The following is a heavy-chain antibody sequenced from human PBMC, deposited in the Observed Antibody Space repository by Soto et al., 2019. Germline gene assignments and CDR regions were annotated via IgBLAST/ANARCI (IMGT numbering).Heavy chain of an antibody. CDR3: AVARLFGAEAGSDAFDI. V-gene: IGHV1-69*01. J-gene: IGHJ3*02. D-gene: IGHD6-13*01. CDR1: GGTFSSYA. Sequence: QVQLVQSGAEVKKPGSSVKVSCKASGGTFSSYAISWVRQAPGQGLEWMGGIITIFGTANYAQKFKGRVTITADESTNKAYMELSSLRSEDMAVYYCAVARLFGAEAGSDAFDICGQGTIVTVSS. CDR2: IITIFGTA.